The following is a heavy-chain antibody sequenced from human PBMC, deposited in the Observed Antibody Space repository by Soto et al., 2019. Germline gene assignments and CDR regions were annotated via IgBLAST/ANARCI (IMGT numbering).Heavy chain of an antibody. CDR2: IYDSGST. CDR1: GGSISGHY. CDR3: VRTLTSGRQDS. J-gene: IGHJ5*01. D-gene: IGHD3-10*01. Sequence: QVQLQESGPGLVKPSETLSLTCTVSGGSISGHYWSWIRQSPGKGLEWIAYIYDSGSTKYNPSLKGRVTISVDTSKNQFSLKLSSVTAADTAVYYCVRTLTSGRQDSWGQGTLVTVAS. V-gene: IGHV4-59*11.